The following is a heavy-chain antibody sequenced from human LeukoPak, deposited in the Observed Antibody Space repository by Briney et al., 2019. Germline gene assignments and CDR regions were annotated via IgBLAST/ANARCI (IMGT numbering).Heavy chain of an antibody. J-gene: IGHJ4*02. CDR1: GFTFNIFW. CDR3: ARALGNSTGDY. CDR2: IKHDGSEK. V-gene: IGHV3-7*04. Sequence: PGGSLRLSCAASGFTFNIFWMSWVCQAPGKGLEWVANIKHDGSEKYYGDSVRGRFTISRDNAKNSLILQMNSLRGEDTAVYYCARALGNSTGDYWGQGTLVTVSS. D-gene: IGHD7-27*01.